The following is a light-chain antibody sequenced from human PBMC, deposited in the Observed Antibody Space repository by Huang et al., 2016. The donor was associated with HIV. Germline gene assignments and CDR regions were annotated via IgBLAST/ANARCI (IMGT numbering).Light chain of an antibody. CDR1: QDISKS. V-gene: IGKV1-16*01. CDR3: QQYISFPIT. Sequence: DVQMTQSPSSLSASVGDTVTITCRASQDISKSLAWFQQKPGKAPKSLIYNAFKLKGGVPSRFSGSGSGTDFTLTINSLQPEDFATYYCQQYISFPITFGQGTRLDMK. CDR2: NAF. J-gene: IGKJ5*01.